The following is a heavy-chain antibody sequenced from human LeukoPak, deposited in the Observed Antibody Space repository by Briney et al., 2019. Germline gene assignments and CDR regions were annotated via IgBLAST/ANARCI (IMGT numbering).Heavy chain of an antibody. D-gene: IGHD2-15*01. V-gene: IGHV3-11*01. CDR2: ISHTGGSI. CDR3: ARGYCSGGSCYWSY. CDR1: GSTFSDFY. J-gene: IGHJ4*02. Sequence: GGSLRLSCAASGSTFSDFYMSWIRQAPGKGLELVSYISHTGGSIYYADSVKSRFTISRDNAKNSLYLQMNSLRAEDTAMYYCARGYCSGGSCYWSYWGQGTLVIVSS.